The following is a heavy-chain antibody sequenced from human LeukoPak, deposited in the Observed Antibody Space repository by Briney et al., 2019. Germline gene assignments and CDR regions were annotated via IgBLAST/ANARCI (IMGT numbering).Heavy chain of an antibody. CDR2: ISGSGGST. Sequence: GGSLRLSCAASGFTFSNYGMNWVRQAPGKGLEWVSAISGSGGSTYYADSVKGRFTISRDNSKNTLYLQTNSLRAEDTAGYYCAKTGSGSYANKWGQGTLVTVSS. J-gene: IGHJ4*02. V-gene: IGHV3-23*01. CDR1: GFTFSNYG. D-gene: IGHD3-10*01. CDR3: AKTGSGSYANK.